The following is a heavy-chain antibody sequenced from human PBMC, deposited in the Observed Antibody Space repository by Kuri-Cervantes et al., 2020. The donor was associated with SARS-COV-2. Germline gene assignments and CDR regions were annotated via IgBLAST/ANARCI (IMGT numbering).Heavy chain of an antibody. V-gene: IGHV3-21*01. J-gene: IGHJ2*01. D-gene: IGHD2-2*01. CDR1: GLTFRSYS. CDR2: ITSDSRYI. Sequence: GGSLRLFCAASGLTFRSYSMNWVRQSPGKGLEWVASITSDSRYIYYAGSVKGRFTISRDNAKNSLYLEMNSLRAEDTAVYYCARDGGYCTLTTCYSYWYFDLWGRGTLVTVSS. CDR3: ARDGGYCTLTTCYSYWYFDL.